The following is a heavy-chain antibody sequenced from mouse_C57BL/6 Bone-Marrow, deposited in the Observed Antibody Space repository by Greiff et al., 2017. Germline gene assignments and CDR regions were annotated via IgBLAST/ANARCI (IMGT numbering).Heavy chain of an antibody. J-gene: IGHJ2*01. CDR2: LSGGGGNT. V-gene: IGHV5-9*01. CDR3: ARHCITTVVEDFDY. D-gene: IGHD1-1*01. Sequence: EVQLVESGGGLVKPGGSLKLSCAASGFTFTSYTMSWVRQTPEKRLEWVATLSGGGGNTYYPDSVKGRFTISRDNAKNTLYLQMSSLRSEDTALYDCARHCITTVVEDFDYWGQGTTLTVSS. CDR1: GFTFTSYT.